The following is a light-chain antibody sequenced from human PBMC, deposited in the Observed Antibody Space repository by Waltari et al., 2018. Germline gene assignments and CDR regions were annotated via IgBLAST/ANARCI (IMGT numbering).Light chain of an antibody. V-gene: IGKV4-1*01. CDR3: QQYGSSLPYT. CDR2: WAS. Sequence: DIVMTQSPDSLAVSLGERATINCKSSQSVLYSSNNKNSLAWYQQKPGQPPKFLVRWASTRESGVPDRVSGSGSGTDFTLTISSLQAEDFAVYYCQQYGSSLPYTFGQGTKLEIK. J-gene: IGKJ2*01. CDR1: QSVLYSSNNKNS.